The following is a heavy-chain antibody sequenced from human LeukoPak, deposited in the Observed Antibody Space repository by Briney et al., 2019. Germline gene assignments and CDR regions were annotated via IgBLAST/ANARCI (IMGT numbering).Heavy chain of an antibody. CDR2: IFHNGIT. Sequence: SETPSLTCAVSGFSINGGYFWAWIRRSPGKGLEWIGSIFHNGITYYNPSLKSRITISADTSKNQFSLRLSSVTAADTAVYYCARRISTRRGETCSSTSCYFDYWGQGTLVTVSS. CDR3: ARRISTRRGETCSSTSCYFDY. CDR1: GFSINGGYF. V-gene: IGHV4-38-2*01. D-gene: IGHD2-2*01. J-gene: IGHJ4*02.